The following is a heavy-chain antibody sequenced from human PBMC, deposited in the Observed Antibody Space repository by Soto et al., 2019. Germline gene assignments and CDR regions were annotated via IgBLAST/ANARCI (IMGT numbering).Heavy chain of an antibody. CDR2: ISAYNGNT. Sequence: ASVKVSWKASGYTFTSYGISWVRQAPGQGLEWMGWISAYNGNTNYAQKLQGRVTMTTDTSTSTAYMELRSLRSDDTAVYYCGRVLLLFSKGSRKTYYSNRAVGEKGTTAPVS. CDR1: GYTFTSYG. V-gene: IGHV1-18*01. D-gene: IGHD3-22*01. J-gene: IGHJ6*03. CDR3: GRVLLLFSKGSRKTYYSNRAV.